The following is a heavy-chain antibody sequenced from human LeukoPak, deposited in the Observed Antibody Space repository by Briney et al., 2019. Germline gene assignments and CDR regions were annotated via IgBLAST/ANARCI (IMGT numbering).Heavy chain of an antibody. J-gene: IGHJ6*04. CDR1: GFTFSDNW. V-gene: IGHV3-7*01. CDR2: INQDGGGR. Sequence: PGGSLRLSCAASGFTFSDNWMTWVRQAPGKGLEWVANINQDGGGRYYVDSVQGRFIISRDNAQNSVHLQMNSLRAEDTAVYYCATRYCSIVACRASSYKCMDDWGKGTTVIVSS. CDR3: ATRYCSIVACRASSYKCMDD. D-gene: IGHD2-2*01.